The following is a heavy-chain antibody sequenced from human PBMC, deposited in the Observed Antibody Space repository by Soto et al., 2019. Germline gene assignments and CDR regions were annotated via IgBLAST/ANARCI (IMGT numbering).Heavy chain of an antibody. CDR1: GGSISSSSYY. CDR3: ASAYDILTGYWAGWFDP. D-gene: IGHD3-9*01. J-gene: IGHJ5*02. V-gene: IGHV4-39*01. Sequence: SETLSLTCTVSGGSISSSSYYWGWIRQPPGKGLEWIGSIYYSGSTYYNPSLKSRVTISVDTSKNQFSLKLSSVTAADTAVYYCASAYDILTGYWAGWFDPWGQGTLVTVSS. CDR2: IYYSGST.